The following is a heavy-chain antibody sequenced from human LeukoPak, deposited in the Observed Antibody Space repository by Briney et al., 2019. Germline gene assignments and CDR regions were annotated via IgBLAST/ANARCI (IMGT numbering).Heavy chain of an antibody. D-gene: IGHD5-12*01. V-gene: IGHV3-11*01. Sequence: NPGGSLRLSCAASGFTFSDYYMSWIRQAPGKGLEWVSYISSSGSTIYYADSVKGRFTISRGNAKNSLYLQMNSLRAEDTAVYYCARMGLRSYTIDYWGQGTLVTVSS. CDR3: ARMGLRSYTIDY. J-gene: IGHJ4*02. CDR2: ISSSGSTI. CDR1: GFTFSDYY.